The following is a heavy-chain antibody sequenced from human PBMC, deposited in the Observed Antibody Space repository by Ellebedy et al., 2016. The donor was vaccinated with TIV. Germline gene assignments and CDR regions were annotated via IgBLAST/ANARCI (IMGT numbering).Heavy chain of an antibody. D-gene: IGHD2-2*01. CDR3: ARGTSGYCGSSSCPYFYYMDV. V-gene: IGHV1-3*01. Sequence: AASVKVSCKASGYTFTTYAMHWVRQAPGQGLKWMGWINAVHGNTKYSQKFQGRVTITTDTSATTAYMELSSLRSEDTAVYYCARGTSGYCGSSSCPYFYYMDVWGKGTTVTVSS. J-gene: IGHJ6*03. CDR2: INAVHGNT. CDR1: GYTFTTYA.